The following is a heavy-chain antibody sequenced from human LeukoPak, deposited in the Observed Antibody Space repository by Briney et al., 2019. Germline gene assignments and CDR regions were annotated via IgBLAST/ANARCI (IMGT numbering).Heavy chain of an antibody. J-gene: IGHJ4*02. Sequence: GASVKVSCKASGGTFSSYAISWVRQAPGQGLEWMGGIIPIFGTANYAQKFQGRVTITADESTSTAYMELSSLRSEDTAVYYCARQSLGYCSGGSHQSDYWGQGTLVTVSS. V-gene: IGHV1-69*13. CDR3: ARQSLGYCSGGSHQSDY. CDR2: IIPIFGTA. D-gene: IGHD2-15*01. CDR1: GGTFSSYA.